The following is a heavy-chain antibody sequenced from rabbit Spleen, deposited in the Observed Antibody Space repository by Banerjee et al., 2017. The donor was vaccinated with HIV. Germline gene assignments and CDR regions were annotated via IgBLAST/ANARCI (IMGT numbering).Heavy chain of an antibody. CDR1: GFSFSSSYY. CDR3: ARDLAGVIGWNFGL. V-gene: IGHV1S45*01. D-gene: IGHD4-1*01. Sequence: QEQLVESGGGLVQPEGSLTLTCTASGFSFSSSYYMCWVRQAPGKGLEWIGCIYTGGSGSTAYASWAKGRFTVSKTSSTTVTLQLNSLTAADTATYFCARDLAGVIGWNFGLWGPGTLVTVS. CDR2: IYTGGSGST. J-gene: IGHJ4*01.